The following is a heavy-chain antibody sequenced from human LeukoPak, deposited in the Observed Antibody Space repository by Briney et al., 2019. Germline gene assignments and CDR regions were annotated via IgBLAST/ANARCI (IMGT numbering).Heavy chain of an antibody. J-gene: IGHJ5*02. CDR2: IIPIFGTA. CDR3: ARDPTYYYDSSGYRYGFDP. CDR1: GGTFSSYA. V-gene: IGHV1-69*05. D-gene: IGHD3-22*01. Sequence: SVKASCKASGGTFSSYAISWVRQAPGQGLEWMGGIIPIFGTANYAQKFQGSVTITTDESTSTAYMELSSLRSEDTAVYYCARDPTYYYDSSGYRYGFDPWGQGTLVTVSS.